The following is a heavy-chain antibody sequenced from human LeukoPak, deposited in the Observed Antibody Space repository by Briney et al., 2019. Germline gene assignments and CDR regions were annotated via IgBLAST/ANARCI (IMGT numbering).Heavy chain of an antibody. CDR1: GGSISSSGDN. CDR3: ARYSNSSGSFDP. Sequence: TSETLSLTCTASGGSISSSGDNWGWIRQPRGKGLEWIGIIYLSGSTYYNPSLKSRVTISVDTSKYQFSLKLSSVTAAVTAFYYSARYSNSSGSFDPSGQGTLVTVSS. J-gene: IGHJ5*02. D-gene: IGHD6-6*01. CDR2: IYLSGST. V-gene: IGHV4-39*01.